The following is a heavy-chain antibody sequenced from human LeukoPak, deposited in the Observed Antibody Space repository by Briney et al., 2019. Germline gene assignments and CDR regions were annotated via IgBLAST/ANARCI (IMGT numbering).Heavy chain of an antibody. D-gene: IGHD3-3*01. CDR2: ISGSGGST. Sequence: GGSLRLSCAVSGFTSSNHKMNWVRQAPGKGLEWVSAISGSGGSTYYADSVKGRFTISRDNSKNTLYLQMNSLRAEDTAVYYCAKDGTVYYDFWSGPPTPFDYWGQGTLVTVSS. CDR1: GFTSSNHK. CDR3: AKDGTVYYDFWSGPPTPFDY. V-gene: IGHV3-23*01. J-gene: IGHJ4*02.